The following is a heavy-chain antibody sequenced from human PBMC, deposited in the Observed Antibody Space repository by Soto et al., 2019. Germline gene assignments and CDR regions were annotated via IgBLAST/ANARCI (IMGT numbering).Heavy chain of an antibody. D-gene: IGHD4-17*01. CDR1: GFTFSNAW. J-gene: IGHJ6*02. CDR2: IKSKTDGGTT. CDR3: TTSQTVKYYYYYGMDV. Sequence: GGSLRLSCAASGFTFSNAWMSWVRQAPGKGLEWVGRIKSKTDGGTTDYAAPVKGRFTISRDDSKNTLYLQMNSLKTEDTAVYYCTTSQTVKYYYYYGMDVWGQGTTVTAP. V-gene: IGHV3-15*01.